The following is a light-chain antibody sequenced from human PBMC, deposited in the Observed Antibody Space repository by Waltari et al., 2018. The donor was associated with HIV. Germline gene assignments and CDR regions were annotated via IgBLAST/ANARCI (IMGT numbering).Light chain of an antibody. CDR2: GTS. CDR3: QQFDDWEYT. Sequence: EVALTPSPGALSLSPGENVSLPCRSSKVVKSNYLAWYQQRRGQPPTLVHSGTSVRAPGVPARFSGSGSGTLFILTINGLEPEDFTTYFCQQFDDWEYTFGQGTQLELK. J-gene: IGKJ2*01. V-gene: IGKV3-20*01. CDR1: KVVKSNY.